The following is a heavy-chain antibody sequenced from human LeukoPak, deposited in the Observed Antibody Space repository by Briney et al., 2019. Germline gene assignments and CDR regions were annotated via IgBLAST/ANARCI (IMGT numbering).Heavy chain of an antibody. J-gene: IGHJ6*04. CDR3: AKSGYSYVSYYGMDV. D-gene: IGHD5-18*01. Sequence: GGSLRLSCAASGFTLDDYAMHWVRQAPGKGLEWVSLISWGGGSTYYADSVKGRFTISRDNSKNSLYLQMNSLRAEDTALYYCAKSGYSYVSYYGMDVWGKGTTVTVSS. CDR2: ISWGGGST. CDR1: GFTLDDYA. V-gene: IGHV3-43D*04.